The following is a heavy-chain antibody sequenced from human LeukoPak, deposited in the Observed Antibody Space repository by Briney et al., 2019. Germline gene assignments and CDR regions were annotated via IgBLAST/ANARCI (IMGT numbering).Heavy chain of an antibody. D-gene: IGHD4-17*01. J-gene: IGHJ4*02. CDR2: MNPNSGNT. CDR3: ARGLLYGDYSGY. CDR1: GYTFTSYD. V-gene: IGHV1-8*01. Sequence: ASVKVSCKASGYTFTSYDINWVRQAPGQGLEWMGWMNPNSGNTGYAQKFQGRVTMTRNTSISTAYMELSSLRSEDTAVYYCARGLLYGDYSGYWGQGTLVTVSS.